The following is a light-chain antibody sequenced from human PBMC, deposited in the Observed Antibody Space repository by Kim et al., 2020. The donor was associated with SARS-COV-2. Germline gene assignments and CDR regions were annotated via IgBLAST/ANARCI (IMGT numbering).Light chain of an antibody. CDR3: SAWDRSVNAWV. J-gene: IGLJ3*02. V-gene: IGLV10-54*01. Sequence: QAGLTQPPSVSKDLRQTATVTCIGSSDNVGYQGAAWLQQHQGHPPKLLSYRNNNRPSGISERFSASRSGNTASLTISGLQPEDEADYYCSAWDRSVNAWVFGGGTQLTVL. CDR1: SDNVGYQG. CDR2: RNN.